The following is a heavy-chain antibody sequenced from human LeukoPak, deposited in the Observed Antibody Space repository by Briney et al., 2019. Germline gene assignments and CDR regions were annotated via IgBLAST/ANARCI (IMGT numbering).Heavy chain of an antibody. CDR2: IYYSGST. D-gene: IGHD5-18*01. CDR1: GGSISSYY. Sequence: SETLSLTCTVSGGSISSYYWSWIRQPPGKGLEWIGYIYYSGSTNYNPSLKSRVTISVDTSKNQFSLKLSSVTAADTAVYYCARLSYGPKRTSHWGQGTLVTVFS. CDR3: ARLSYGPKRTSH. V-gene: IGHV4-59*08. J-gene: IGHJ4*02.